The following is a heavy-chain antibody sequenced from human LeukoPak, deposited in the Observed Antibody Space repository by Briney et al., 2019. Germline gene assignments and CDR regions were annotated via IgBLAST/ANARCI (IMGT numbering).Heavy chain of an antibody. CDR3: ARGINWNTYYFDY. V-gene: IGHV4-38-2*02. CDR1: GYSISSGYY. CDR2: IYHSGST. J-gene: IGHJ4*02. D-gene: IGHD1/OR15-1a*01. Sequence: SGTLSLTCTVSGYSISSGYYWGWIRQPPGKGLEWIGSIYHSGSTYYNPSLKSRVTISVDTSKNQFSLKLSSVTAADTAVYYCARGINWNTYYFDYWGQGTLVTVSS.